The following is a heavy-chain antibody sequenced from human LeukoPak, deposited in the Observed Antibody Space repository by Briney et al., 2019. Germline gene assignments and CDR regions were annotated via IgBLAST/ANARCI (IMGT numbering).Heavy chain of an antibody. CDR1: GYMFTSYG. CDR3: ARNPYYDSKGYYAY. V-gene: IGHV1-18*01. CDR2: INIYKANT. J-gene: IGHJ4*02. Sequence: ASVRVSCKTSGYMFTSYGISWIRQAPGQGLEWMGWINIYKANTKYAQNFQGRVTMTTDTSTSTAYMELRSLRSDDTALYYCARNPYYDSKGYYAYWGQGTLVTVSS. D-gene: IGHD3-22*01.